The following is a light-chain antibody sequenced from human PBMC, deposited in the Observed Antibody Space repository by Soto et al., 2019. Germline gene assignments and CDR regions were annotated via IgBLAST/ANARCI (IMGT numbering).Light chain of an antibody. Sequence: EIVMTQSPATLSVSPGERATLSCRASQSVSSNLACYQQKPGQAPRLLIYGASTRATVIPARFSGSGSGTEFTLTISSLQSEDFAVYYCQQYNNWPLFTFGPGTKVDIK. CDR2: GAS. V-gene: IGKV3-15*01. CDR3: QQYNNWPLFT. CDR1: QSVSSN. J-gene: IGKJ3*01.